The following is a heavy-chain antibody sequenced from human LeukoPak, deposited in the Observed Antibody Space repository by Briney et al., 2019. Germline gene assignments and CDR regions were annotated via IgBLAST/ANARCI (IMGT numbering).Heavy chain of an antibody. J-gene: IGHJ4*02. Sequence: SETLSLTCTVSGGSIISYYWSWFRQPPGKGLEWIGYIYYSGSTSYNPSLKSRVTISVDTSKNQFSLRLSSVTAADTAVYYCARGEDIVATLFDYWGQGILVTVSS. V-gene: IGHV4-59*08. D-gene: IGHD5-12*01. CDR2: IYYSGST. CDR1: GGSIISYY. CDR3: ARGEDIVATLFDY.